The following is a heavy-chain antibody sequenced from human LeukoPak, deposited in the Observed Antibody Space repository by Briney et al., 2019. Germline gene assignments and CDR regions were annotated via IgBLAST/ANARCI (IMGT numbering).Heavy chain of an antibody. V-gene: IGHV4-39*07. Sequence: PSETLSLTCTVSGGSISSSSYYWGWIRQPPGKGLEWIGSIYYSGSTYYNPSLKSRVTISVDTSKNQFSLKLSSVTAADTAVYYCAGEVAVGATPLDYWGQGTLVTVSS. CDR2: IYYSGST. D-gene: IGHD1-26*01. CDR3: AGEVAVGATPLDY. CDR1: GGSISSSSYY. J-gene: IGHJ4*02.